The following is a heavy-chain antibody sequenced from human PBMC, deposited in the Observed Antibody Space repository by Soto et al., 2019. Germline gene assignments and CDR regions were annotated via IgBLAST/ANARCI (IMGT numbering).Heavy chain of an antibody. D-gene: IGHD3-3*01. V-gene: IGHV3-23*01. CDR2: ISGSGGST. CDR1: GFTFSSYA. CDR3: AKELQYYYFWSGSEKTVRYYYYGMDV. J-gene: IGHJ6*02. Sequence: GGSLRLSCAASGFTFSSYAMSWVRQAPGKGLEWVSAISGSGGSTYYADSVKGRFTISRDNSKNTLYLQMNSLRAEDTAVYYCAKELQYYYFWSGSEKTVRYYYYGMDVWGQGTTVTVSS.